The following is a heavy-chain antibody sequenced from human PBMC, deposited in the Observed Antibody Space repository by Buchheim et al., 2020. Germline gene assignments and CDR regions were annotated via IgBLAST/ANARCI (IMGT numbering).Heavy chain of an antibody. CDR3: ARDYVRLFDY. Sequence: EVQLVESGGGLVQPGGSLRLSCAASGFTFSTYWMTWVRQAPGKGLEWVASIKQDGSEKFYVDSVKGRFTISRANAKNSLYLQMSSLRVEDTAVYYCARDYVRLFDYWGQGTL. V-gene: IGHV3-7*01. J-gene: IGHJ4*02. CDR1: GFTFSTYW. CDR2: IKQDGSEK. D-gene: IGHD3-16*01.